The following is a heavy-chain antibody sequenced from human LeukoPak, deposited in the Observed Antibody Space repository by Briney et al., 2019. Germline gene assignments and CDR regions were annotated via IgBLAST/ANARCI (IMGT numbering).Heavy chain of an antibody. Sequence: ASVKVSCKASGGTFSSYAISWVRQAPGQGLEWMGGIIPVFGTANYAQKFRGRVTITTDESTSTAYMELSSLRSEDTAVYYCAISQGTYYYDSSGPLTTYRSLDYWGQGTLVTVSS. J-gene: IGHJ4*02. CDR2: IIPVFGTA. D-gene: IGHD3-22*01. V-gene: IGHV1-69*05. CDR1: GGTFSSYA. CDR3: AISQGTYYYDSSGPLTTYRSLDY.